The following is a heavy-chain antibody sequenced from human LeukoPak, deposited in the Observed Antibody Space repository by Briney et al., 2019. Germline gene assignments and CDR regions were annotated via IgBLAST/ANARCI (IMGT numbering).Heavy chain of an antibody. CDR3: ASRYYYDSSGYFWYFDL. D-gene: IGHD3-22*01. CDR2: IYYSGST. V-gene: IGHV4-39*01. Sequence: SETPSLTCTVSGGSISSSSYYWGWIRQPPGKGLEWIGSIYYSGSTYYNPSLKSRVTISVDTSKNQFSLKLSSVTAADTAVYYCASRYYYDSSGYFWYFDLWGRGTLVTVSS. CDR1: GGSISSSSYY. J-gene: IGHJ2*01.